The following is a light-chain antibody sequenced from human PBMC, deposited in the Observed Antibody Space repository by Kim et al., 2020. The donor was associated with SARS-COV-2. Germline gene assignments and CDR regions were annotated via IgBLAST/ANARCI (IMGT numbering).Light chain of an antibody. V-gene: IGKV3-11*01. CDR1: QSVNSF. J-gene: IGKJ2*01. CDR2: DAS. CDR3: QQSSNWPYT. Sequence: EIVLTQSPATLSLSPGERATLSCRASQSVNSFLAWHQQKHGQAPRLLISDASNRATGIPARFSGSGSGTDFTLTISSLEPEDFAVYYCQQSSNWPYTFGQGTKLEI.